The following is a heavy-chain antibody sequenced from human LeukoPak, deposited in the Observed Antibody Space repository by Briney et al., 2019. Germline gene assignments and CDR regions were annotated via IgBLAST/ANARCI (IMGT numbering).Heavy chain of an antibody. J-gene: IGHJ6*02. CDR2: VIPILGIG. D-gene: IGHD5-18*01. V-gene: IGHV1-69*04. CDR1: GGTSSSYA. Sequence: SVKVSCKASGGTSSSYAISWVRQTPGQRLERMGRVIPILGIGNSAQKFQGRVTITADKSTSTAYMELSSLRSEDTAVYYCATKSIEDSYGPGYHYYGMDVWGQGTTVTVSS. CDR3: ATKSIEDSYGPGYHYYGMDV.